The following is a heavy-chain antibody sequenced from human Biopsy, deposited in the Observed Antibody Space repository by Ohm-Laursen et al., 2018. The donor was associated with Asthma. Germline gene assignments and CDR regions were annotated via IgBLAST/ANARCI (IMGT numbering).Heavy chain of an antibody. V-gene: IGHV2-5*02. CDR3: AYTRAGSPLCSAFDI. CDR1: GFSLKTDPVG. Sequence: TQTLTLTYTFSGFSLKTDPVGVGWIRQPPGKALEWLALIYWDDDERYSPSLKNRLTITKDTSKNQVLLTMTNMDPVDTATYYCAYTRAGSPLCSAFDIWGQGTRVAVSS. D-gene: IGHD6-19*01. CDR2: IYWDDDE. J-gene: IGHJ3*02.